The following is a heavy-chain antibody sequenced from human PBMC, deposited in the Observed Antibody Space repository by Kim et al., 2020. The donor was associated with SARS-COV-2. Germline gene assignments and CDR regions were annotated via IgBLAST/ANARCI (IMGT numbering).Heavy chain of an antibody. Sequence: GVSLRLSCVASGFTIDTFAMSWVRQAPGKGLEWVSAITKFDGRTYYADSVKGRFTISRDNSNNAVYLQMNSLRAEDTALYYCAKDHPSSGWPTFDNWGQGTLVTVSP. J-gene: IGHJ4*02. V-gene: IGHV3-23*01. CDR2: ITKFDGRT. CDR1: GFTIDTFA. CDR3: AKDHPSSGWPTFDN. D-gene: IGHD6-19*01.